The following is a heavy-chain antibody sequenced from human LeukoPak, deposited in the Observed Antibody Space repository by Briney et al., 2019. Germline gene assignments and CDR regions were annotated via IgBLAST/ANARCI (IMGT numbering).Heavy chain of an antibody. CDR1: GGSISSGSYY. Sequence: SETLSLTCTVSGGSISSGSYYWGWIRQPPGKGLEWIGSIYYSGSTYYDPSLKSRVTISVDTSKNQFSLKLSSVTAADTAVYYCARPSYCGGDCYTDYWGQGTLVTVSS. CDR2: IYYSGST. D-gene: IGHD2-21*02. CDR3: ARPSYCGGDCYTDY. V-gene: IGHV4-39*01. J-gene: IGHJ4*02.